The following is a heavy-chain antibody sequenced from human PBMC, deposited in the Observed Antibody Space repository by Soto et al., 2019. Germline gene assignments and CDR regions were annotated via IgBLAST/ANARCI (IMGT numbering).Heavy chain of an antibody. CDR2: ISRGGST. D-gene: IGHD3-3*01. CDR3: ARDTLGGAYDFLH. CDR1: GFTVSNLY. Sequence: EVQLVESGGGLVQPGGSLRLSCAASGFTVSNLYMTWVRLAPGKGLQWVAVISRGGSTYYADSVKGRFTISRDNSKNTLYLEMNCLRAEVTAVYYCARDTLGGAYDFLHGGQGTLVTVSS. V-gene: IGHV3-66*01. J-gene: IGHJ4*02.